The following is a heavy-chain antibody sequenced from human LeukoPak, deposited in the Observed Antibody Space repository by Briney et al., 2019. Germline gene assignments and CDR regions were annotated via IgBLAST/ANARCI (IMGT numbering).Heavy chain of an antibody. V-gene: IGHV1-2*02. CDR3: ARGRAGSWLGWFDP. Sequence: ASVKVSCKASGYTFTSYDINWVRQAPGQGLEWMGWINPNSGGTNYAQKFQGRVTMTRDTSITTTYMVVSRLRSDDTAVYYCARGRAGSWLGWFDPWGQGTLVTVSS. J-gene: IGHJ5*02. CDR2: INPNSGGT. D-gene: IGHD6-13*01. CDR1: GYTFTSYD.